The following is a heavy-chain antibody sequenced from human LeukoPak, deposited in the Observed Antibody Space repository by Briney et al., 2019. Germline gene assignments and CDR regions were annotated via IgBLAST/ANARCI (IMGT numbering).Heavy chain of an antibody. CDR2: ISGSGGST. D-gene: IGHD2-15*01. Sequence: GSLRLSCAASGFTFSSYAMSWVRQAPGKGLEWVSAISGSGGSTYYADSVKGRFTISRDNSKNTLYLQMNSLRAEDTAVYYCAKVSDCSGGSCYSYYYYYYMDVWGKGTTVTVSS. CDR1: GFTFSSYA. CDR3: AKVSDCSGGSCYSYYYYYYMDV. J-gene: IGHJ6*03. V-gene: IGHV3-23*01.